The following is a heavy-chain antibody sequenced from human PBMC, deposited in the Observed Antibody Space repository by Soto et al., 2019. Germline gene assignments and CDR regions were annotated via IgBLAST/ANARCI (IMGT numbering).Heavy chain of an antibody. CDR1: RFSFNSYW. D-gene: IGHD4-17*01. CDR3: ARGYGDEELGWFDP. V-gene: IGHV3-74*01. Sequence: EVQLVESGGGLVQPGGSLRLSCAASRFSFNSYWMHWVRQAPGKGLVWVSRINSDGSNTRYADSVKGRFTISRDNAKNKLYLQMNSLRAEDTAVYYCARGYGDEELGWFDPWGQGTLVTVSS. J-gene: IGHJ5*02. CDR2: INSDGSNT.